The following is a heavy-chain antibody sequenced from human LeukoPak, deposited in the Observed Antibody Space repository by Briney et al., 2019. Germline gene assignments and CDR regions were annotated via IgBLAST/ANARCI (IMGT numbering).Heavy chain of an antibody. J-gene: IGHJ4*02. CDR3: ARDRRDGYNDY. CDR1: GFTFSDYG. Sequence: GGSLRLSCAASGFTFSDYGMHWVRQAPGEGLEWVAVIWHDGSEKYYGDSVKGRFTISRDDSKNTLHLQMNSLRAEDTGVYYCARDRRDGYNDYWGQGTLVTVSS. V-gene: IGHV3-33*01. CDR2: IWHDGSEK. D-gene: IGHD5-24*01.